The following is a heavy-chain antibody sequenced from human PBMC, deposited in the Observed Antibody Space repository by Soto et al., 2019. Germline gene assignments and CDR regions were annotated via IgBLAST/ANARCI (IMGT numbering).Heavy chain of an antibody. CDR3: STGSYYDHNSGYHDS. CDR2: IHHTGAT. V-gene: IGHV4-39*01. J-gene: IGHJ4*02. CDR1: GGSITRRNHY. D-gene: IGHD3-16*01. Sequence: SETLSLTCTVAGGSITRRNHYWGWVRQPPGKGLEWVASIHHTGATYYNPSLRSRIKMSIDTSKNRFSLSLTSVTAADTATYFCSTGSYYDHNSGYHDSWGQGTLVTVSS.